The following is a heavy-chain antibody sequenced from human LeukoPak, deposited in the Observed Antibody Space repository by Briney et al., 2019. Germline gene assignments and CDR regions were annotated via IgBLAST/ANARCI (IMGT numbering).Heavy chain of an antibody. CDR2: TYYRSTWYN. D-gene: IGHD2-2*01. V-gene: IGHV6-1*01. CDR1: GDSVSSNGVT. Sequence: SQTLSLTCAISGDSVSSNGVTWNWIRQSPSRGLEWLGRTYYRSTWYNDYAVSVRGRITVNPDTSKNQFSLHLNSVAPEDTAVYYCARRLTQYDCFDPWGQGILVTVSS. J-gene: IGHJ5*02. CDR3: ARRLTQYDCFDP.